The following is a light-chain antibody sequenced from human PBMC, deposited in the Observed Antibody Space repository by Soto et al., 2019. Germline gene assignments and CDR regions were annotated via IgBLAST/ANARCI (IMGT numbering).Light chain of an antibody. CDR2: GAS. CDR1: EDISDS. CDR3: QQSYSTPLT. J-gene: IGKJ4*01. Sequence: DIQMTQTQSSLSASVGDRVTITCQASEDISDSLNWYQQKPRQAPKLLISGASSLERGVPSRFRGSGSGTEFTLTIGSLQPEDFATYYCQQSYSTPLTFGGGTKVDIK. V-gene: IGKV1-39*01.